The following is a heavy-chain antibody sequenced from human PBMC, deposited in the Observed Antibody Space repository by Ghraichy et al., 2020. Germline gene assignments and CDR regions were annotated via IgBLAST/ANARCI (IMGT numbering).Heavy chain of an antibody. CDR3: AKVSSSDAFDI. V-gene: IGHV3-9*01. Sequence: LSLSCAASGVTFEDYAMHWVRQAPGKGLEWVLGISWNSGSIGYADSVKGRFTISRDNAKNSLYLQMNSLRAEDTALYYCAKVSSSDAFDIWGQGTMVTVSS. D-gene: IGHD6-6*01. CDR1: GVTFEDYA. J-gene: IGHJ3*02. CDR2: ISWNSGSI.